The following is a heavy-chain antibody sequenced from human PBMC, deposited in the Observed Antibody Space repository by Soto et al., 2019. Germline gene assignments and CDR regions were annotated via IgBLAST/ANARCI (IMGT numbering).Heavy chain of an antibody. CDR1: GFSFSDYY. CDR3: ARGGSGSFPDY. J-gene: IGHJ4*02. Sequence: QVQLVESGGGLVKPGGSLRLSCVASGFSFSDYYMSWISQAPGKGLEWVSYIKSRSSNTNYADSVKGRFTIFRDNAKNSLYLQMNSLRAEDTAVYYCARGGSGSFPDYWGQGTLVTVSS. V-gene: IGHV3-11*05. CDR2: IKSRSSNT. D-gene: IGHD3-10*01.